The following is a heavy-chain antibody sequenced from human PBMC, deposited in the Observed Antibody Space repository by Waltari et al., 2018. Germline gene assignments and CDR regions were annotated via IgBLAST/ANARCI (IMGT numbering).Heavy chain of an antibody. CDR3: VKEGVPTPGNWYFDL. CDR2: IDSASHT. Sequence: EVQLVESGGGLVQPGGSLRLSCAASGFTFSSYDMHWVRQVTGKRLEWVSAIDSASHTSFADSVTGRFTISRENAKNSMYLQMNSLTAGDTAVYYCVKEGVPTPGNWYFDLWGRGTLVTVSS. D-gene: IGHD1-1*01. CDR1: GFTFSSYD. V-gene: IGHV3-13*01. J-gene: IGHJ2*01.